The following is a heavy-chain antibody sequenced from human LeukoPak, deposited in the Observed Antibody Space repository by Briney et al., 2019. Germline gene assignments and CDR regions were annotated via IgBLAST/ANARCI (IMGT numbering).Heavy chain of an antibody. CDR2: VHLDGRT. J-gene: IGHJ4*02. Sequence: SETLSLTCGVSGGFVSSTNWWTWVRQPPGKGLEWIGEVHLDGRTNYNPSLESRLTMSVDLSENHISLKLTSVTAADTAVYYCAREGGFSRPLDYSGRGILVTVSS. CDR1: GGFVSSTNW. V-gene: IGHV4-4*02. CDR3: AREGGFSRPLDY. D-gene: IGHD3-3*01.